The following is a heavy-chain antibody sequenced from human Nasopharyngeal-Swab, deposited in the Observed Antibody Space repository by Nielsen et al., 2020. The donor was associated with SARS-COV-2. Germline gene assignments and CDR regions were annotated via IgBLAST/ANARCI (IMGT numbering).Heavy chain of an antibody. V-gene: IGHV3-23*01. Sequence: VRQAPGKGLEWVSAISSNGGSTYYADSVKGRFTISRDNSKNTLYLQMNSLRAEDTAVYYCARDQGYYDFWSGYPGGMDVWGQGTTVTVSS. J-gene: IGHJ6*02. CDR2: ISSNGGST. D-gene: IGHD3-3*01. CDR3: ARDQGYYDFWSGYPGGMDV.